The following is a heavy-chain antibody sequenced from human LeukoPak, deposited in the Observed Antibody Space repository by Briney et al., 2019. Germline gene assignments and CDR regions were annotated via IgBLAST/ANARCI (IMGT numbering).Heavy chain of an antibody. V-gene: IGHV3-66*04. J-gene: IGHJ4*02. D-gene: IGHD2-15*01. CDR2: IHSGGSI. Sequence: PGGSLRLSCAASGFTVSSYDMTWVRQAPGKGLEWVSFIHSGGSIDYAGPVKGRFTISKDNYKNTLYLQMNRLRAEDTAVYCCGGPSLGGGFDYWGQGTLVTVSS. CDR1: GFTVSSYD. CDR3: GGPSLGGGFDY.